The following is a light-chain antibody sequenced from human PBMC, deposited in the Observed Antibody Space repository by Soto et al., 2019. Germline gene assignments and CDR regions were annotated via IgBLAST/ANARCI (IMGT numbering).Light chain of an antibody. CDR3: SSYTSSSTYV. CDR2: DVS. Sequence: SLLTQPASVSGSPGQSINISCTGTSSDVGGYNYVSWYQQHPGKAPKFMIYDVSNRPSGVSNRFSGSKSGNTASLTISGLQAEDEADYYCSSYTSSSTYVFGTGTKVTVL. V-gene: IGLV2-14*01. J-gene: IGLJ1*01. CDR1: SSDVGGYNY.